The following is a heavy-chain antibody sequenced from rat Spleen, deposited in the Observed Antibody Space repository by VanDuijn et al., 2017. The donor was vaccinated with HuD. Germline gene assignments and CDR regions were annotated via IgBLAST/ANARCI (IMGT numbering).Heavy chain of an antibody. J-gene: IGHJ4*01. CDR3: ARPNNYYVMDA. CDR2: IIYDGSDT. D-gene: IGHD1-10*01. CDR1: GFTFSDYA. Sequence: EVQLVESGGGLVQPGRSLKLSCAASGFTFSDYAMAWVRQSPKKGLEWVATIIYDGSDTYYRDSVKGRFTISRDNAKITLYLQLDSLRSEDTATYYCARPNNYYVMDAWGQGASVTVSS. V-gene: IGHV5-7*01.